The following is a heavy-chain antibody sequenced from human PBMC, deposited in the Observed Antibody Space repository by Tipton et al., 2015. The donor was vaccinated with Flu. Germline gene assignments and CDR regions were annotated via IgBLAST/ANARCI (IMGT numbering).Heavy chain of an antibody. V-gene: IGHV4-38-2*01. CDR3: ARTEPRTLYYFDF. D-gene: IGHD1-14*01. J-gene: IGHJ4*02. CDR2: IHRSGNG. Sequence: TLSLTCSVSGDSIGYPYFWGWIRQAPGKGLEWIGNIHRSGNGYYNPSLKSRVTMSVDSSKNQFSLRLTSVTAADTAVYYCARTEPRTLYYFDFWGQGTLVTVSS. CDR1: GDSIGYPYF.